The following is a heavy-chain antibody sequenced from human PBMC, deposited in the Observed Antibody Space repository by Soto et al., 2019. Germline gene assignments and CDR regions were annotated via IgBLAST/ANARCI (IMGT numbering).Heavy chain of an antibody. CDR2: ISSSSSTI. V-gene: IGHV3-48*02. J-gene: IGHJ4*02. Sequence: QPGGSLRLSCAASGFTFSSYSMNWVRQAPGKGLEWVSYISSSSSTIYYADSVKGRFTISRDNAKNSLYLQMNSLRDEDTAVYYCASLADYCTNGVCYGGGFDYWGQGTLVTVSS. CDR3: ASLADYCTNGVCYGGGFDY. D-gene: IGHD2-8*01. CDR1: GFTFSSYS.